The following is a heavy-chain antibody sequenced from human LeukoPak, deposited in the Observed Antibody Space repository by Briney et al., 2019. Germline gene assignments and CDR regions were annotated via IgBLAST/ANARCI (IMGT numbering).Heavy chain of an antibody. CDR1: GFTFSSSW. V-gene: IGHV3-7*01. CDR2: SSRDGSEK. D-gene: IGHD3-22*01. J-gene: IGHJ4*02. Sequence: GGSLRLSCAASGFTFSSSWMSWLRQAPGKGLEWVANSSRDGSEKYYLDSVKGRFTVSRDNAENSLHLQMNSLRAEDTAVYYCERDGSGYSVYWGQGTLVTVSS. CDR3: ERDGSGYSVY.